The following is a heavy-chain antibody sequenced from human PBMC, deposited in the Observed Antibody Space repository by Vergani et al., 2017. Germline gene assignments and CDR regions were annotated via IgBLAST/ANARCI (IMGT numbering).Heavy chain of an antibody. V-gene: IGHV3-30*03. CDR3: VRDVRVSHT. CDR2: ISYDGSNK. CDR1: GFTFSSYG. J-gene: IGHJ3*02. Sequence: QVQLVESGGGVVQPGRSLRLSCAASGFTFSSYGMHWVRQAPGKGLEWVAVISYDGSNKYYADSVKGRFTISRDNAKNSLYLDMSSLRAEDTAVYYCVRDVRVSHTWGQGTLVAVSS.